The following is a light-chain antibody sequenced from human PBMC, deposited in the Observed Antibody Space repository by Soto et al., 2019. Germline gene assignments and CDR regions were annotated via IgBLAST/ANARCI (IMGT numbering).Light chain of an antibody. Sequence: DIVMTQSPLSLPVTPGEPASISCRSSQSLLKRNGYNCLEWYLQKPGQSPQLKFYLGYNRASGVPERFSGSGSGTDFKLKISRVEAEDVGVYFCMQSLQTPLTFGQGTQVEIK. J-gene: IGKJ1*01. CDR2: LGY. CDR1: QSLLKRNGYNC. V-gene: IGKV2-28*01. CDR3: MQSLQTPLT.